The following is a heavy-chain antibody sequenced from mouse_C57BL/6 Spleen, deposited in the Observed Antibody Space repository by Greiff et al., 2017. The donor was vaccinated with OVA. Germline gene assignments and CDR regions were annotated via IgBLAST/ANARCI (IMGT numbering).Heavy chain of an antibody. CDR3: ARERDGYPYYFDY. V-gene: IGHV1-53*01. Sequence: VQLKQPGTELVKPGASVKLSCKASGYTFTSYWMHWVKQRPGQGLEWIGNINPSNGGTNYNEKFKSKATLTVDKSSSTAYMQLSSLTSEDSAVYYCARERDGYPYYFDYWGQGTTLTVSS. D-gene: IGHD2-3*01. J-gene: IGHJ2*01. CDR2: INPSNGGT. CDR1: GYTFTSYW.